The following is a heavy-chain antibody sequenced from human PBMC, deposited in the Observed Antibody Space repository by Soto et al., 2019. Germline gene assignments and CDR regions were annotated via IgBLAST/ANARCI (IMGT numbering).Heavy chain of an antibody. CDR1: GGTFSSYT. Sequence: QVQLVQSGAEVKKPRSSVKVSCKASGGTFSSYTISWVRQAPGQGLEWMGRIIPILGIANYAQKFQGRVTITADKSTSTAYMELSSLRSEDTAVYYCARGAQAGSGTDNYYGMDVWGQGTTVTVSS. D-gene: IGHD3-10*01. J-gene: IGHJ6*02. CDR3: ARGAQAGSGTDNYYGMDV. CDR2: IIPILGIA. V-gene: IGHV1-69*02.